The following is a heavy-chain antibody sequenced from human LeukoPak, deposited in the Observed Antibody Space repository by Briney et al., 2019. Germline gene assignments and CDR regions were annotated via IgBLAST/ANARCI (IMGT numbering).Heavy chain of an antibody. D-gene: IGHD2-15*01. Sequence: GGSLRLSCAASGFTFSKLWMTWARQAPGKGLAWVANINEDGSETHYVDSVKGRFTISRNNAKNPLFLQLNSLSAEATAVYHCVVGGHLDYWGQGILVTVSS. CDR1: GFTFSKLW. CDR3: VVGGHLDY. CDR2: INEDGSET. V-gene: IGHV3-7*01. J-gene: IGHJ4*02.